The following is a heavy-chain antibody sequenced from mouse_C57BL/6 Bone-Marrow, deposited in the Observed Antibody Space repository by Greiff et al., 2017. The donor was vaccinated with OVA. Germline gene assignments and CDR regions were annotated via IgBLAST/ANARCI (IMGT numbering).Heavy chain of an antibody. J-gene: IGHJ3*01. Sequence: QVQLKESGPELVKPGASVKLSCKASGYTFTSYDINWVKQRPGQGLEWIGWLYPRDGSTKNNEKFKGKATWTVDTSSSTAYMELHSLTSEDSAVYFCARKGDGQGFAYWGQGTLVTVSA. CDR3: ARKGDGQGFAY. CDR1: GYTFTSYD. D-gene: IGHD2-3*01. CDR2: LYPRDGST. V-gene: IGHV1-85*01.